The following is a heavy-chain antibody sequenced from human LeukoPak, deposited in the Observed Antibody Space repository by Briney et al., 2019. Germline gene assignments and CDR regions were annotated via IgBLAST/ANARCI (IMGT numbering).Heavy chain of an antibody. CDR2: INGDGSGA. J-gene: IGHJ4*02. Sequence: GGSLRLSCAASGFTFSSYWMHWVRQPPGKGLVWVSRINGDGSGANYADSVKGRFTISRDNAKSTLYLQMDSLRAEDTAVYYCARRTIGTLDYWGQGTLVTVSS. D-gene: IGHD1-14*01. CDR3: ARRTIGTLDY. CDR1: GFTFSSYW. V-gene: IGHV3-74*01.